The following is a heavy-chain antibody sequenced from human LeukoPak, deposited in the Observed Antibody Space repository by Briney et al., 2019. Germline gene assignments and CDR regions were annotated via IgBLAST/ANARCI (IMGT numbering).Heavy chain of an antibody. CDR1: GDSVSSNSAT. D-gene: IGHD6-19*01. Sequence: SQTLSLTCAISGDSVSSNSATWIWIRQSPSRGLEWLGRTYYRSKWYSDYAVFLQGRITINPDTSKNQFSLQLNSVTPEDTALYYCARAPHGSGCDYWGQGTLVTVSS. CDR3: ARAPHGSGCDY. V-gene: IGHV6-1*01. CDR2: TYYRSKWYS. J-gene: IGHJ4*02.